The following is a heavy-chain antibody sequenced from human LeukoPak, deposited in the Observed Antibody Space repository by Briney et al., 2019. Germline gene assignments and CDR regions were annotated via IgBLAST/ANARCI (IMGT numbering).Heavy chain of an antibody. Sequence: GGSLRLSCAASGFTFSSYAMYWVRQAPGKGLEWVSGIFGSGGSTHYADSVKGRFTISRDNSKNTVYLQMNSLRAEDTAVYYCAREAVLLWFGDGPFDPWGQGTLVTVSS. CDR2: IFGSGGST. CDR1: GFTFSSYA. D-gene: IGHD3-10*01. CDR3: AREAVLLWFGDGPFDP. V-gene: IGHV3-23*01. J-gene: IGHJ5*02.